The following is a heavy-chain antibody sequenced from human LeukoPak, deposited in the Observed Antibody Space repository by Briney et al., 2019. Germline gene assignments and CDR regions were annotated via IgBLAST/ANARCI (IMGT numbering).Heavy chain of an antibody. V-gene: IGHV1-2*06. Sequence: ASVKVSCKASGYTFTGYYMHWVRQAPGQGLEWMGRINPNSGGTNYAQKFQGRVTMTRDTSISTAYMELSRLRSDDTAVYYYARVSCTNGVCHYRDFDYWGQGTLVTVSS. CDR3: ARVSCTNGVCHYRDFDY. D-gene: IGHD2-8*01. CDR1: GYTFTGYY. CDR2: INPNSGGT. J-gene: IGHJ4*02.